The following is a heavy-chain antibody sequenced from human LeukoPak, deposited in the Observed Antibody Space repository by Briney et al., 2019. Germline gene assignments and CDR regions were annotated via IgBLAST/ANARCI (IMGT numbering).Heavy chain of an antibody. J-gene: IGHJ4*02. V-gene: IGHV1-18*01. CDR1: GYTFTSYD. Sequence: ASVKVSCKASGYTFTSYDINWVRQATGQGLEWMGWISAYNGNTNYAQKLQGRVTMTTDTSTSTAYMELRSLRSDDTAVYYCARDPSATEGYCSGGSCSNFDYWGQGTLVTVSS. CDR2: ISAYNGNT. CDR3: ARDPSATEGYCSGGSCSNFDY. D-gene: IGHD2-15*01.